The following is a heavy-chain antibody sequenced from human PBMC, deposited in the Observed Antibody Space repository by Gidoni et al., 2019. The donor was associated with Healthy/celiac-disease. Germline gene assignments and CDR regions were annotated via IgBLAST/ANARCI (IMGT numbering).Heavy chain of an antibody. CDR3: AKDRGGGWFDP. D-gene: IGHD3-10*01. CDR2: ISGSGVST. J-gene: IGHJ5*02. Sequence: EVQLLETGGGLLQPGGYLRLSCAASGSTFSSYAMSWFRQAPGKGLGWVSAISGSGVSTYYADSVKGRFTISRDNSKNTLYLQMNSLRAEDTAVYYCAKDRGGGWFDPWGQGTLVTVSS. V-gene: IGHV3-23*01. CDR1: GSTFSSYA.